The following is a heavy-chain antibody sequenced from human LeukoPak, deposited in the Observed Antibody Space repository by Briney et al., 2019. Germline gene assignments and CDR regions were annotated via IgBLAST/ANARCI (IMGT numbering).Heavy chain of an antibody. Sequence: QAPGXGLEWMGGLIPIFGTANYAQKFQGRVTITAGESTSTAYMELSSLRSEDTAVYYCARDPDRNYGMDVWGQGTTVTVSS. J-gene: IGHJ6*02. CDR3: ARDPDRNYGMDV. V-gene: IGHV1-69*01. CDR2: LIPIFGTA. D-gene: IGHD1-14*01.